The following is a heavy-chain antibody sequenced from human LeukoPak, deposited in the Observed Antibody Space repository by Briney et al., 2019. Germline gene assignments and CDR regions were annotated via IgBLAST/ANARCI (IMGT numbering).Heavy chain of an antibody. Sequence: SETLSLTGTVPGGSISSYYWSWIRQPPGKGLEWIGYIYYSGSTNYNPSLKSRVTISVDTSKNQFSLKLSSVTAADTAVYYCARDSRDGYVDYWGQGTLVTVSS. J-gene: IGHJ4*02. CDR2: IYYSGST. CDR3: ARDSRDGYVDY. CDR1: GGSISSYY. D-gene: IGHD5-24*01. V-gene: IGHV4-59*01.